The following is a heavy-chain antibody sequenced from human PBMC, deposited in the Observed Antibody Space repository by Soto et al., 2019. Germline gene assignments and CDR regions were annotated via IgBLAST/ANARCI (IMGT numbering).Heavy chain of an antibody. CDR3: ARDGNAYYDILTGYVCDY. CDR1: GYTFTSYY. V-gene: IGHV1-46*01. J-gene: IGHJ4*02. D-gene: IGHD3-9*01. Sequence: GASVKVSCKASGYTFTSYYMHWVRQAPGQGLEWMGIINPSGGSTSYAQKFQGRVTMTRDTSTSTVYMELSSLRSEDTAVYYCARDGNAYYDILTGYVCDYWGQGTLVTVS. CDR2: INPSGGST.